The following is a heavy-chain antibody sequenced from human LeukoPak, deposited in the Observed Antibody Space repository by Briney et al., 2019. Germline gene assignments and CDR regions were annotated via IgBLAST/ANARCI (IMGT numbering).Heavy chain of an antibody. J-gene: IGHJ4*02. CDR2: INHSGST. D-gene: IGHD4-11*01. Sequence: PSETLSLTCAVYGGSFSGYYWSWIRQPPGKGLEWIGAINHSGSTNYNPSLTSRVTISVDTSKNQFSLKLSSVPAADTAVYYCARGSASNGAHYWGQGTLVTVSS. V-gene: IGHV4-34*01. CDR1: GGSFSGYY. CDR3: ARGSASNGAHY.